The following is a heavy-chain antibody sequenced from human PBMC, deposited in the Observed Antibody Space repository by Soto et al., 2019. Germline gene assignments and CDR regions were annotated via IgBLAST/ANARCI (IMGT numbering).Heavy chain of an antibody. J-gene: IGHJ6*02. D-gene: IGHD3-3*02. CDR2: IMPVFRTP. V-gene: IGHV1-69*12. Sequence: QVQLEQSGAEVKKPGSSVKVSCKASGGTFRTAAVSWVRQAPGQGLEWMGGIMPVFRTPDYAQKFHGRVTITADESTSTAYMELSGLRSDDTAVYYSARDNDRPQLGGHYSYILDVWGQGTTITVSS. CDR1: GGTFRTAA. CDR3: ARDNDRPQLGGHYSYILDV.